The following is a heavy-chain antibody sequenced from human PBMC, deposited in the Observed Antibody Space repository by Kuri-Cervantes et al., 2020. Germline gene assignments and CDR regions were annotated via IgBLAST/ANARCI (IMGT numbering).Heavy chain of an antibody. CDR1: GGSISSGGYY. CDR3: ARQSGTVTLDY. Sequence: SETLSLTCTVSGGSISSGGYYWSWIRQHPGKGLEWIGYIYYSGSTYYNPSLKCRVTISVDTSKNQFSLKLSSVTAADTAVYYCARQSGTVTLDYWGQGTLVTVSS. J-gene: IGHJ4*02. CDR2: IYYSGST. D-gene: IGHD4-17*01. V-gene: IGHV4-31*03.